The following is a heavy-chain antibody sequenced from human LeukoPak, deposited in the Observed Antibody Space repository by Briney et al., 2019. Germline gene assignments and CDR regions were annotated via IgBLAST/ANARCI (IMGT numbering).Heavy chain of an antibody. J-gene: IGHJ4*02. CDR3: ARGLGDVDYYDSSGYYFDY. CDR1: GGSISSYY. Sequence: TSETLSLTCTVSGGSISSYYWSWIRQPPGKGLEWIGYIYYSGSTNYNPSLKGRVTISVDTSKNQFSLKLSSVTAADTAVYYCARGLGDVDYYDSSGYYFDYWGQGTLVTVSS. V-gene: IGHV4-59*01. D-gene: IGHD3-22*01. CDR2: IYYSGST.